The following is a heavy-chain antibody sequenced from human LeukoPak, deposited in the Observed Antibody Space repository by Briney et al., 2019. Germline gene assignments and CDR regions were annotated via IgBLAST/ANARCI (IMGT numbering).Heavy chain of an antibody. J-gene: IGHJ6*03. V-gene: IGHV4-59*01. CDR2: IYYSGST. CDR3: ARDPGGFWSGYDDYYYYMDV. Sequence: SETLSLTCTVSGGSISSYYWSWIRQPPGKGLEWIGYIYYSGSTNYNPSLKSRVTISVDTSKNQFSLKLSSVTAANTAVYYCARDPGGFWSGYDDYYYYMDVWGKGTTVTVSS. D-gene: IGHD3-3*01. CDR1: GGSISSYY.